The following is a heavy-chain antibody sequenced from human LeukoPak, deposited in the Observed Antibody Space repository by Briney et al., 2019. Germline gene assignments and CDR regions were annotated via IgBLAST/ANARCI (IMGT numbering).Heavy chain of an antibody. CDR2: INWNGGST. D-gene: IGHD2-2*01. J-gene: IGHJ4*02. CDR3: ARGYCSSTSCYFDY. CDR1: GFTFDDYG. Sequence: RPGGSLRLSCAASGFTFDDYGMSWVRPAPGKGLEWVSGINWNGGSTGYADSVKGRFTISRDNAKNSLYLQMNSLRAEDTALYYCARGYCSSTSCYFDYWGQGTLVTVSS. V-gene: IGHV3-20*04.